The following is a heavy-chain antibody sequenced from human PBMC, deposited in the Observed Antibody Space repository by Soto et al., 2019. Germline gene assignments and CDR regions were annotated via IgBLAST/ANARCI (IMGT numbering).Heavy chain of an antibody. D-gene: IGHD2-15*01. CDR3: ARELPPDL. V-gene: IGHV3-53*01. J-gene: IGHJ5*02. CDR2: IWSAGFT. CDR1: GFTVSSKY. Sequence: LRLSCAASGFTVSSKYMTWVRQAPGKGLEWVSIIWSAGFTYYADSVKGRFTISRDNSKNTVYLQMNSLRIEDSAVYYCARELPPDLWGQGTLVTVSS.